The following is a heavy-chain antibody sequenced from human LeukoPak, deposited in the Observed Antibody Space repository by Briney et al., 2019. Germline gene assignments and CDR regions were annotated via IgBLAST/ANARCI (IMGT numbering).Heavy chain of an antibody. D-gene: IGHD5-12*01. CDR1: GGTFSSYA. J-gene: IGHJ4*02. CDR3: ARGRFSGYGAD. V-gene: IGHV1-69*05. Sequence: SVKVSCKASGGTFSSYAINWVRQAPGHGLEWMGGIIPIFGTANYAQKFQGRVTMTRDTSISTAYMELSSLTSDDTAVYYCARGRFSGYGADWGQGTLVTVSS. CDR2: IIPIFGTA.